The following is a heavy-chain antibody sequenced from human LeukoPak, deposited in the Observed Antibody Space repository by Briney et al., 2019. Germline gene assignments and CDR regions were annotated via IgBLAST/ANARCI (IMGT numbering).Heavy chain of an antibody. CDR1: GFTFSNYA. J-gene: IGHJ2*01. Sequence: PGGSLRLSCAASGFTFSNYAMSWVRQAPGKGLEWVANIKQDGSEKYYVDSVKGRFTLSRDSAKNSLYLQMNSLRAEDTAVYYCARAEWSNWYFDLWGRGTLVTVSS. CDR3: ARAEWSNWYFDL. CDR2: IKQDGSEK. D-gene: IGHD3-3*01. V-gene: IGHV3-7*03.